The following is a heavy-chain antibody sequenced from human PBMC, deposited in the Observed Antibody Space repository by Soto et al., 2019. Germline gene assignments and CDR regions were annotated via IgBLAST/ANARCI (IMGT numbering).Heavy chain of an antibody. D-gene: IGHD3-22*01. CDR1: GASVSHGY. V-gene: IGHV4-59*02. CDR3: ARSYYDSTGLAVDP. CDR2: MYFGGSF. J-gene: IGHJ5*02. Sequence: QMQLQASCPGLVKPSETLSLTCNVSGASVSHGYWSWIRQPPGKALEWIGFMYFGGSFNYNPSLTSRDTISVETSKNQFSMKLTSVTASDTAVYYCARSYYDSTGLAVDPRGQGTLVTVS.